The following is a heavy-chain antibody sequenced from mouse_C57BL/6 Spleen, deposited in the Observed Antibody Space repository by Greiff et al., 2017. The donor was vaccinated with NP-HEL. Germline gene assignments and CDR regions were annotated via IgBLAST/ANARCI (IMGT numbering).Heavy chain of an antibody. CDR3: AIITRNFDY. CDR1: GYTFTDYY. D-gene: IGHD1-1*01. CDR2: INPNNGDT. Sequence: EVQLQQSGPELVKPGASVKISCKASGYTFTDYYMNWVKQSHGKSLEWIGDINPNNGDTNYNQKFKGKATLTVDKSSSTAYMELRSLTSEDSAVYFCAIITRNFDYWGQGTTLTVSS. V-gene: IGHV1-26*01. J-gene: IGHJ2*01.